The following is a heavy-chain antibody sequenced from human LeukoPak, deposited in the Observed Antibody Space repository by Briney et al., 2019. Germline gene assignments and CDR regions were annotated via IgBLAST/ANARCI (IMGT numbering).Heavy chain of an antibody. CDR2: IDHSGST. V-gene: IGHV4-34*01. J-gene: IGHJ3*02. Sequence: PSETLSLTCTVYGGSFSGYYWSWIRQPPGKGLEWIGEIDHSGSTNYNPSLKSRVTISVDTSKNQFSLKLSSVTAADRDVYHCARAAYYGSGSYYGDAFEICGEGTMVTVSS. CDR3: ARAAYYGSGSYYGDAFEI. D-gene: IGHD3-10*01. CDR1: GGSFSGYY.